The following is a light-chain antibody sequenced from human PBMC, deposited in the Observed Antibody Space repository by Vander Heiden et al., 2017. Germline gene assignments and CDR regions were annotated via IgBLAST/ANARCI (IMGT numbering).Light chain of an antibody. CDR3: QQYFSTPLT. CDR1: QSVLYNSNNNNY. V-gene: IGKV4-1*01. CDR2: WAS. Sequence: DIVVTQSPASLAPSLGERATINCKSRQSVLYNSNNNNYLAWHQQKPGQPPKLLIYWASTRESGVPDRFSGSGSGTDFTLTISSLQAEDVAVYYCQQYFSTPLTFGGGTKVEIK. J-gene: IGKJ4*01.